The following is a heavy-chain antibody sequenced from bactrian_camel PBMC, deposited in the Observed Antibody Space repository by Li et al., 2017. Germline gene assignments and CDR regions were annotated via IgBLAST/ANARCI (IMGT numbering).Heavy chain of an antibody. CDR2: IDSDGAI. CDR3: AARFQGGFGYGGLCTDVPADFPY. Sequence: VQLVESGGGSVQAGGSLRLSCAASGNTYTSSCMGWFHQAPGRERERVARIDSDGAIRYADSVKGRFTIAKGQAKHTLYLQMNSLKPDDTATYYCAARFQGGFGYGGLCTDVPADFPYWGQGTQVTVS. CDR1: GNTYTSSC. J-gene: IGHJ6*01. D-gene: IGHD5*01. V-gene: IGHV3S53*01.